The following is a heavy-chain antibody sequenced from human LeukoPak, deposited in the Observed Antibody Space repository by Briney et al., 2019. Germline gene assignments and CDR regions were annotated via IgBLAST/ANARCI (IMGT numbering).Heavy chain of an antibody. D-gene: IGHD4-11*01. Sequence: GGSLRLSCAASGFTFSRSAMNWVRQAPGKGLEWVSAISGSAGSTYYADSVKGRFTISRDNSKNTLYVQMNSLRAEDTAVYYCAKRLTTGDYFDYWGQGTLVTVSS. CDR1: GFTFSRSA. CDR3: AKRLTTGDYFDY. CDR2: ISGSAGST. J-gene: IGHJ4*02. V-gene: IGHV3-23*01.